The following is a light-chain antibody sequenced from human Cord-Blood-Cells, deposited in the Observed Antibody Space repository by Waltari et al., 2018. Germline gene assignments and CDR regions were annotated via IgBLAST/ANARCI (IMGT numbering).Light chain of an antibody. CDR1: SSDVGGYNY. J-gene: IGLJ1*01. Sequence: QSALTQPASVSGSPGQSITISCTGTSSDVGGYNYVSWYQQHPGKAPKLMIDEVSNRPSGVSNRFSGSKSGNTASLTISGLQAEDEVDYYCSSYTSSSTLYVFGTGTKVTVL. V-gene: IGLV2-14*01. CDR2: EVS. CDR3: SSYTSSSTLYV.